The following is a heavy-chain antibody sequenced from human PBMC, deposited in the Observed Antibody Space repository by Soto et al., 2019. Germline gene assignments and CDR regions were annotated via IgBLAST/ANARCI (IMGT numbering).Heavy chain of an antibody. J-gene: IGHJ4*02. V-gene: IGHV3-21*01. CDR3: ARDLFEYCSGGSCYSFGY. D-gene: IGHD2-15*01. CDR1: GFTFSSYS. CDR2: ISSSSSYI. Sequence: PGGSLRLSCAASGFTFSSYSMNWVRQAPGKGLEWVSSISSSSSYIYYADSVKGRFTISRDNAKNSLYLQMNSLRAEDTAVYYFARDLFEYCSGGSCYSFGYWGQGTLVTVSS.